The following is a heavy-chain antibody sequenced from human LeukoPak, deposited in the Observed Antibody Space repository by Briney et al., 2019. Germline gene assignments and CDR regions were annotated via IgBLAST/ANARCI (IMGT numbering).Heavy chain of an antibody. D-gene: IGHD3-22*01. Sequence: SETLSLTCTVSGGSISSSRYYWGWIRQSPGKGLEWIGSIYYGGSTYYNPSLKSRVTISVDTSKNQFSLKLSSVTAADTAVFYCARQLYYDSSGYYRYFDLWGRGTLVTVSS. CDR1: GGSISSSRYY. J-gene: IGHJ2*01. V-gene: IGHV4-39*01. CDR3: ARQLYYDSSGYYRYFDL. CDR2: IYYGGST.